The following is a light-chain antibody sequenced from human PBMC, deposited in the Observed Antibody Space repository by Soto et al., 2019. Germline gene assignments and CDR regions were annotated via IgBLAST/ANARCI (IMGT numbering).Light chain of an antibody. CDR1: TSVISSY. Sequence: EIVLTQSPGTLSLSPGERATLSCRASTSVISSYLAWYQQKPGQAPRLLIYGASSRATGIPDRFSGSGSGTDFTLTLSRLEPEDFAVYYCQQYCSSPPSTFGQGTKLEIK. CDR2: GAS. V-gene: IGKV3-20*01. J-gene: IGKJ2*01. CDR3: QQYCSSPPST.